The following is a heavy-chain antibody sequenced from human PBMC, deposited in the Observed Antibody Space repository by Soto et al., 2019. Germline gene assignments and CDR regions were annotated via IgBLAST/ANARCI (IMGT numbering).Heavy chain of an antibody. D-gene: IGHD2-15*01. CDR2: IIPIFGTA. CDR1: GGTFSSYA. Sequence: GASVKVSCKASGGTFSSYAISWVRQAPGQGLEWMGGIIPIFGTANYAQKFQGRVTITADESTSTAYMELSSLRSEDTAVYYCARAGGGGYGFANYYYGMDVWGQGTTVTVSS. J-gene: IGHJ6*02. CDR3: ARAGGGGYGFANYYYGMDV. V-gene: IGHV1-69*13.